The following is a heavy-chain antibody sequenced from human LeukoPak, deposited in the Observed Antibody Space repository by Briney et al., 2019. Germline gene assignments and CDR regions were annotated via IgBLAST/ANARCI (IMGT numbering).Heavy chain of an antibody. J-gene: IGHJ4*02. CDR2: IDWDDDK. V-gene: IGHV2-70*11. CDR3: ARITPAGRQLDY. Sequence: SGPKLVNPTQTLTLTCTFSGFSLSTSGMCVSWIRQPPGKALEWLARIDWDDDKYYSTSLKTRLTISKDTSKNQVVLTMTNMDPVDTATYYCARITPAGRQLDYWGQGTLVTVSS. D-gene: IGHD6-13*01. CDR1: GFSLSTSGMC.